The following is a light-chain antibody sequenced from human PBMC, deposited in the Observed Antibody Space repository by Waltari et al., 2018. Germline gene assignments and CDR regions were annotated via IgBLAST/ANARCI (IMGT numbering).Light chain of an antibody. CDR3: QQYYTTPYT. V-gene: IGKV4-1*01. J-gene: IGKJ2*01. CDR2: GAS. CDR1: QRVFYSPTNKSS. Sequence: DIVMTQSPDSLAVSLGERATINCKSSQRVFYSPTNKSSLAWYRQKPGQPPKLLIYGASTRESGVPDRFSGSGSGTDFTLTISSLQAEDVAVYYCQQYYTTPYTFGQGTNLEIK.